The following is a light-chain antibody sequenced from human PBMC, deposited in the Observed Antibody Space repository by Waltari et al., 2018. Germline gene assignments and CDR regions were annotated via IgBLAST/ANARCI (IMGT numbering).Light chain of an antibody. Sequence: SYDLIQSPSVSVSPGQTATITCSGDDLEKTYVCWYQQKPGQSPVLVIYEDVRRPSEIPQRFSGSNSGNTATLTISGTQPMDEADYYCQAWDSGVAGVFGTGTKVTVL. CDR3: QAWDSGVAGV. CDR1: DLEKTY. J-gene: IGLJ1*01. V-gene: IGLV3-1*01. CDR2: EDV.